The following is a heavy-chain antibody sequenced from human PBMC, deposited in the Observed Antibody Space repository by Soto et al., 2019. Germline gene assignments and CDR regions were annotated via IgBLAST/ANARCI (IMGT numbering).Heavy chain of an antibody. CDR2: IYYSGST. CDR1: GGSISSYY. CDR3: ARVGYSSGWYVGEYYYYYMDV. Sequence: QVQLQESGPGLVKPSETLSLTCTVSGGSISSYYWSWIRQPPGKGLEWIGYIYYSGSTNYNPSLKSRVTISVDTTKNQFSLKLSSVTAAATAVYYSARVGYSSGWYVGEYYYYYMDVWGKGTTVTVSS. D-gene: IGHD6-19*01. V-gene: IGHV4-59*01. J-gene: IGHJ6*03.